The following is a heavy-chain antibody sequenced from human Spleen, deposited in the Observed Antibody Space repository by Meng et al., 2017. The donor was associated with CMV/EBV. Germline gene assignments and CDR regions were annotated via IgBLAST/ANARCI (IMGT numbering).Heavy chain of an antibody. V-gene: IGHV4-34*01. CDR2: INHSGST. Sequence: GSLRLSCAVYGGSFSGYYWSWIRQPPGKGLGWIGEINHSGSTNYNPSLKSRVTISVDTSKNQFSLKLSSVTAADTAVYYCARGRPGKSGFGNYWGQGTLVTVSS. D-gene: IGHD5-12*01. J-gene: IGHJ4*02. CDR1: GGSFSGYY. CDR3: ARGRPGKSGFGNY.